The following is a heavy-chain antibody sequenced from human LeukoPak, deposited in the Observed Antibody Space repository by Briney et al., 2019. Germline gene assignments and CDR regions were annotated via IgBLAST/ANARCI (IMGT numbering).Heavy chain of an antibody. Sequence: PSQTLSLTCTVSGGSISSGTYHWAWIRQPPGRGLEWIGNIYYDGTSYTSPSLKSRVTISVDTSKNQFSLNLKSVTAADTAVYFCARHHSTGLDPWGQGTLVTVSS. CDR1: GGSISSGTYH. D-gene: IGHD6-13*01. CDR2: IYYDGTS. J-gene: IGHJ5*02. CDR3: ARHHSTGLDP. V-gene: IGHV4-39*01.